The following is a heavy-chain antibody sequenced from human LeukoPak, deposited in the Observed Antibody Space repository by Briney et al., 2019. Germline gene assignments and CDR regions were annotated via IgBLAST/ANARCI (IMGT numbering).Heavy chain of an antibody. CDR1: GGSISSYY. CDR3: ASSGGGSNYYYYGMDV. D-gene: IGHD2-15*01. CDR2: ISYSGTT. J-gene: IGHJ6*02. Sequence: SETLSLTCTVSGGSISSYYWSWIRQPPGEGLEWIGYISYSGTTNYNPSLKSQVAISVDPSKNQVSLKLSSVTAADTAVYYCASSGGGSNYYYYGMDVWGPGTTVTVAS. V-gene: IGHV4-59*08.